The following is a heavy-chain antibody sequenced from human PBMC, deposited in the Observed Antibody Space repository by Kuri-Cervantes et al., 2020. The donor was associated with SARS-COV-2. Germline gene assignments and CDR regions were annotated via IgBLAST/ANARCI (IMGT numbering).Heavy chain of an antibody. D-gene: IGHD4-11*01. CDR1: GYTFTSYG. V-gene: IGHV1-18*01. Sequence: ASVKVSCKASGYTFTSYGISWVRQAPGQGLEWMGWISAYNGNTNYAQKLQGRVTMTTDTSTSTAYMELRSLRSDDTAVYYCARVAGPPDYTYYYYYYMDVWGKGTTVTVSS. J-gene: IGHJ6*03. CDR2: ISAYNGNT. CDR3: ARVAGPPDYTYYYYYYMDV.